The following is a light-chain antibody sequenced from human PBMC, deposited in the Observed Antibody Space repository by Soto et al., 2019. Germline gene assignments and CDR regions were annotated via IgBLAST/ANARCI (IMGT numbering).Light chain of an antibody. Sequence: DIQMTQSPSTLSASVGDRVTITCRASQGISKWLAWYQQKPGKAPKLLIYGASSSESGVPSRFSGSGSGTEFTLTISSLQPDDFATYFCQQYNSYDMWSFGQGTKV. J-gene: IGKJ1*01. CDR1: QGISKW. CDR3: QQYNSYDMWS. V-gene: IGKV1-5*01. CDR2: GAS.